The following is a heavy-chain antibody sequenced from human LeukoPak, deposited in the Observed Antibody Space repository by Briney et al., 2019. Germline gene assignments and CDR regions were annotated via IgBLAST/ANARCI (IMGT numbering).Heavy chain of an antibody. Sequence: SVKVSCKASGGTFSSYAISWVRQAPGQGLEWMGGIIPIFGTANYAQKFQGRITITADKSTSTAYMELSSLRSEDTAVYYCARVRSGSGSYYMGSFDYWGQGTLVTVSS. V-gene: IGHV1-69*06. CDR2: IIPIFGTA. CDR3: ARVRSGSGSYYMGSFDY. D-gene: IGHD3-10*01. J-gene: IGHJ4*02. CDR1: GGTFSSYA.